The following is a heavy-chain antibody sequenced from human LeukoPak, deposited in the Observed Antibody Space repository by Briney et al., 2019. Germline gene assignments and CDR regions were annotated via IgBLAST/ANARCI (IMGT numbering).Heavy chain of an antibody. Sequence: SVKVSCKASGGTFSSYAMSWVRQAPGQGLEWMGGIIPILGTANCAQKFQGRVTTTADESTSTAYMELSSLRSEDTAVYYCARDGRSAFDIWGQGTMVTVSS. CDR1: GGTFSSYA. CDR3: ARDGRSAFDI. J-gene: IGHJ3*02. V-gene: IGHV1-69*13. CDR2: IIPILGTA. D-gene: IGHD1-26*01.